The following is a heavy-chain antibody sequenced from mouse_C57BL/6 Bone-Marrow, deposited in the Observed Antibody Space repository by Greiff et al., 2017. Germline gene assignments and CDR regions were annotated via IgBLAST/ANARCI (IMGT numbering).Heavy chain of an antibody. D-gene: IGHD2-4*01. J-gene: IGHJ4*01. Sequence: QVQLQQPGAELVKPGASVKLSCKASGYTFTNYWMHWVKQRPGQGLEWIGMMHPNGGSPDYNEKFKSEATLSVDKSSRTAYMELSSLTSEDSAVYYGARSYDYGDYTMDYWGQETSVTVSS. CDR1: GYTFTNYW. V-gene: IGHV1-64*01. CDR2: MHPNGGSP. CDR3: ARSYDYGDYTMDY.